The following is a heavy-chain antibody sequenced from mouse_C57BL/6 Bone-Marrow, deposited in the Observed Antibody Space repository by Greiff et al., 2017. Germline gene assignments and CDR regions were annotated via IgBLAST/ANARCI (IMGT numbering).Heavy chain of an antibody. CDR1: GYAFTNYL. CDR2: INPGSGGT. D-gene: IGHD1-1*01. CDR3: ARSHSSSFDY. J-gene: IGHJ2*01. Sequence: QVQLQQSGAELVRPGTSVKVSCKASGYAFTNYLIEWVKQRPGQGLEWIGVINPGSGGTNYNEKFKGKATLTADKYSSTAYIQLSSLTSEDSAVYFCARSHSSSFDYWGQGTTLTVSS. V-gene: IGHV1-54*01.